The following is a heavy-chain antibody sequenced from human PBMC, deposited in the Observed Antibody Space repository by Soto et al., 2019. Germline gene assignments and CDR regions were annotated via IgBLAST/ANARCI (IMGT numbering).Heavy chain of an antibody. J-gene: IGHJ5*02. Sequence: KQSQTLSLTCAISGDSVSSNSAAWNWIRQSPSRGLEWLGRTYYRSKWYNDYVVSAKSRITINPDTSKNQFSLRLNSATPEDTAVYYCTGRRTIAVNWFDHWGQGSLVTISS. V-gene: IGHV6-1*01. CDR3: TGRRTIAVNWFDH. CDR2: TYYRSKWYN. D-gene: IGHD1-7*01. CDR1: GDSVSSNSAA.